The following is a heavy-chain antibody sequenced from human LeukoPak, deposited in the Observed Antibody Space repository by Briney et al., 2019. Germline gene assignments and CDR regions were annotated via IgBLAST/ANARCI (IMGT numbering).Heavy chain of an antibody. CDR2: INPNSGGT. D-gene: IGHD6-19*01. V-gene: IGHV1-2*04. CDR3: ARSSSGWLVKYAFDI. Sequence: GASVKVSCKASGYTFTGYYMHWVRQAPGQGLEWMGWINPNSGGTNYAQEFQGWVTMTRDTSISTAYMELSRLRSDDTAVYYCARSSSGWLVKYAFDIWGQGTMVTVSS. CDR1: GYTFTGYY. J-gene: IGHJ3*02.